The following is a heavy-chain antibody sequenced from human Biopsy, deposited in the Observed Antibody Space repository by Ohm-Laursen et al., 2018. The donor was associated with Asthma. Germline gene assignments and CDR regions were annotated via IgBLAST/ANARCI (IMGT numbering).Heavy chain of an antibody. V-gene: IGHV1-46*01. CDR2: INPSGGST. Sequence: ASVKVSCKASGYTFTSYYMHWVRQAPGQGLEWMGIINPSGGSTSYAQKFQGRVTMARDTSTSTVYMELSSLRSEDMAVYYCARDPHNSYLAPLRTKFNYYYYGMDVWGQGTTVTVSS. J-gene: IGHJ6*02. D-gene: IGHD1-7*01. CDR3: ARDPHNSYLAPLRTKFNYYYYGMDV. CDR1: GYTFTSYY.